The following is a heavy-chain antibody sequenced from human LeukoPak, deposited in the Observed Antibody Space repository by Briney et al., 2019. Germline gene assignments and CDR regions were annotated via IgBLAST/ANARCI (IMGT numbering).Heavy chain of an antibody. J-gene: IGHJ4*02. CDR1: GFTFSSYA. CDR3: ARDLQDIVVVPAADY. Sequence: GGSLRLSCAASGFTFSSYAMHWVRQAPGKGLEGVAVIAYDGSNKYYADSVKGRFTISRDNSKNTLHLQMNSLRAEDTAVYYCARDLQDIVVVPAADYWGQGTLVTVSS. D-gene: IGHD2-2*01. V-gene: IGHV3-30*04. CDR2: IAYDGSNK.